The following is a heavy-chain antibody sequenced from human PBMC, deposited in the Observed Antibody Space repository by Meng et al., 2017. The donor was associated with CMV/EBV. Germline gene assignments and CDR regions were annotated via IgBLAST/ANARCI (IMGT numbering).Heavy chain of an antibody. CDR2: IKQDGSEK. CDR3: ATDPTYYDFWSPHFIDY. Sequence: GESLKISCAASGFTFSSFWMSWVRQAPGKGLEWVANIKQDGSEKYYVDSVKGRFTISRDNAKNSLYLQMNSLRAEDTAVYYCATDPTYYDFWSPHFIDYWGQGTLVTVSS. V-gene: IGHV3-7*01. CDR1: GFTFSSFW. D-gene: IGHD3-3*01. J-gene: IGHJ4*02.